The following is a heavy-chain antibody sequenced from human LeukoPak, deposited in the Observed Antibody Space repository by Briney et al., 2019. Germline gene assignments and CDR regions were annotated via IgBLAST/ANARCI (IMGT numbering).Heavy chain of an antibody. CDR3: ACGFGELVLDY. J-gene: IGHJ4*02. CDR1: GGSISSYY. D-gene: IGHD3-10*01. V-gene: IGHV4-59*08. CDR2: IYYSGST. Sequence: SETLSLTCTVSGGSISSYYWSWIRQPPGKGLEWIGYIYYSGSTNYNPSPKSRVTISVDTSKNQFSLKLSSVTAADTAVYYCACGFGELVLDYWGQGTLVTVSS.